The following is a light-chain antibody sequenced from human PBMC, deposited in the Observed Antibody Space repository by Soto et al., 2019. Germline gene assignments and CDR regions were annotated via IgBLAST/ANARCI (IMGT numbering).Light chain of an antibody. J-gene: IGKJ1*01. CDR1: QSVSSN. CDR2: GAS. Sequence: EIVLTQPPATLSVSPGERATLSCRASQSVSSNLAWYQQKPGQAPRLVIYGASTRAPGIPARFSGSGSGTEFTFTISSLQSEDLAVYYCQQYTKWPPWTFGQGTKVDIK. CDR3: QQYTKWPPWT. V-gene: IGKV3-15*01.